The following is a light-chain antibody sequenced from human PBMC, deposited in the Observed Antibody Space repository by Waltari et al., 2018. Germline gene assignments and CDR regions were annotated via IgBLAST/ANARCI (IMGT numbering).Light chain of an antibody. CDR3: QHYESIPVT. J-gene: IGKJ1*01. V-gene: IGKV3-20*01. Sequence: EIVLTKSPGTLSLSPGERATLSCRASQSISKYLTWYQQKPGQAPRLLIYHASSRAAGVPDRFSGSGSGTDFSLTISSLEPEDFAVYYCQHYESIPVTFGQGTKVEIK. CDR2: HAS. CDR1: QSISKY.